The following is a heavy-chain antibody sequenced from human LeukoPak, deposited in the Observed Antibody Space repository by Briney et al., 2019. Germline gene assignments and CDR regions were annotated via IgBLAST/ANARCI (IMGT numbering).Heavy chain of an antibody. CDR1: GVSFSSYE. CDR2: ISSGGTTK. CDR3: ASARLYSSSWYCYFDY. Sequence: GGSLRLSCAASGVSFSSYEMNWVRQAPGKGLEWVSYISSGGTTKYYADSVKGRFTISRDNSKNSLYLQMNNLRAEDTAVYYCASARLYSSSWYCYFDYWGRGTLVTVSS. D-gene: IGHD6-13*01. V-gene: IGHV3-48*03. J-gene: IGHJ4*02.